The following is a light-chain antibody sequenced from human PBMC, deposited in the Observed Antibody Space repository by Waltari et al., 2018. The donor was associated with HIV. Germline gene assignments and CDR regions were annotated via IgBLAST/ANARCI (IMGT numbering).Light chain of an antibody. Sequence: EIVLTQSPGTLSLSPGERGILSCRASQTVNSNYLAWYQQKPGQAPRLLIYGTFTRATGIPDRFSGSGSGTDFTLTISRLEPEDFALYYCQQYGSSFGGGTKVEIK. V-gene: IGKV3-20*01. CDR1: QTVNSNY. CDR3: QQYGSS. CDR2: GTF. J-gene: IGKJ4*01.